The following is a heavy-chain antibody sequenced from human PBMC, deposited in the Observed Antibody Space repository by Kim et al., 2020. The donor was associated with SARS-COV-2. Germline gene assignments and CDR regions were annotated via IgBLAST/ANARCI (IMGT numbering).Heavy chain of an antibody. CDR3: ARGLSSGGAFDI. J-gene: IGHJ3*02. CDR2: INHSGST. CDR1: GGSFSGYY. D-gene: IGHD6-25*01. V-gene: IGHV4-34*01. Sequence: SETLSLTCAVYGGSFSGYYWSWIRQPPGKGLEWIGEINHSGSTNYNPSLKSRVTISVDTSKNQFSLKLSSVTAADTAVYYCARGLSSGGAFDIWGQGTMVTVSS.